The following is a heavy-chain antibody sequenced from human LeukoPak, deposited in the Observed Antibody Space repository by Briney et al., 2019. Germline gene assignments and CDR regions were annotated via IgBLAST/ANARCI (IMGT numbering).Heavy chain of an antibody. J-gene: IGHJ2*01. CDR3: AREQDDSGSYIFRFFDL. D-gene: IGHD3-10*01. CDR2: ISSSGSAI. Sequence: PGGSLRLSCAASGFTFSTYEMNWVRQAPGKGLEWVSYISSSGSAIYYADSVKGRFTISRDNAKNSLYLQMNSLRAEDTAVYYCAREQDDSGSYIFRFFDLWGRGTLVTVSS. V-gene: IGHV3-48*03. CDR1: GFTFSTYE.